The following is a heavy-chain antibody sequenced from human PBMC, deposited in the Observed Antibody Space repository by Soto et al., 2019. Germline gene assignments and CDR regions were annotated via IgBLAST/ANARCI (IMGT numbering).Heavy chain of an antibody. CDR3: LGHCSSTSCYPSAFDI. V-gene: IGHV3-9*01. Sequence: EVQLVESGGGLVRPGRSLRLSCAASGFTFDDYAMHWVRQAPGKGLEWVSGISWNSGSIGYADSVKGRFTISRDNAKNSLYLQMNSLRAEDTALYYVLGHCSSTSCYPSAFDIWGQGTMVTVSS. CDR2: ISWNSGSI. CDR1: GFTFDDYA. D-gene: IGHD2-2*01. J-gene: IGHJ3*02.